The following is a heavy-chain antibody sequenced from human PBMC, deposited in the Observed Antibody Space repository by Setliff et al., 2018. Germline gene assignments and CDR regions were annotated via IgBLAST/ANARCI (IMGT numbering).Heavy chain of an antibody. CDR2: MYFSGST. CDR3: ARAPRYFDSTGSYFDG. V-gene: IGHV4-39*07. D-gene: IGHD3-22*01. Sequence: PSETLSLTCTVSGGSISTNSYYWGWIRQPPGKGLEWIGSMYFSGSTYYNPSLKSRVTISIDKSKNEFSLQMSSVTAADTAVYYCARAPRYFDSTGSYFDGWGQGTLVTVSS. J-gene: IGHJ4*02. CDR1: GGSISTNSYY.